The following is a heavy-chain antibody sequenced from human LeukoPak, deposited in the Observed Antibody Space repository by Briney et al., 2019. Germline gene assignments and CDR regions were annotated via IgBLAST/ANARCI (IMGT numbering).Heavy chain of an antibody. CDR3: ASQYCGGGSCYSVFAY. J-gene: IGHJ4*02. D-gene: IGHD2-15*01. CDR2: ISNDGVNE. CDR1: GFTFRSYG. Sequence: GRSLRLSCAASGFTFRSYGMHWVRQAPGEGLEWVALISNDGVNEYYADFVKGRFTISRDNSKNTLYLQMNSLRPEDTAVYYCASQYCGGGSCYSVFAYWGQGTLITVSS. V-gene: IGHV3-30*03.